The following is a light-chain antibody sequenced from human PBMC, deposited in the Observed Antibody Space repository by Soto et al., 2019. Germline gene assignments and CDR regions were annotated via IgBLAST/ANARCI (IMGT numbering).Light chain of an antibody. CDR1: SSDVGSYDL. CDR3: CSYAGSDTFV. V-gene: IGLV2-23*01. J-gene: IGLJ1*01. CDR2: EDT. Sequence: QLVLTQPASVSVSPGQSITISCTGTSSDVGSYDLVSWYQQPPGKAPKLMIYEDTKRPSGISTRFSGSKSGNGASLTISGVQAEDEADYYCCSYAGSDTFVFGTGTKVTVL.